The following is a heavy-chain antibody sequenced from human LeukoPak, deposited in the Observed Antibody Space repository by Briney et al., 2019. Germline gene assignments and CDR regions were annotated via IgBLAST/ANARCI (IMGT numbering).Heavy chain of an antibody. CDR2: IYYSGRT. Sequence: MPSETLSLTCTVSGASISTYYWSWIWQPPGKGLEWIGYIYYSGRTNYNPSLKSRVTISIDTSKNQFSLKLRSVTAADTAVYYCARESGSYRGFDAFDIWGQGTLVTVSS. V-gene: IGHV4-59*01. CDR1: GASISTYY. CDR3: ARESGSYRGFDAFDI. D-gene: IGHD1-26*01. J-gene: IGHJ3*02.